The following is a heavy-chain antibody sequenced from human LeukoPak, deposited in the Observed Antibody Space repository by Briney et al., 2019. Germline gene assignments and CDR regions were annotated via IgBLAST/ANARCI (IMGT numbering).Heavy chain of an antibody. CDR2: ILGSGGDT. V-gene: IGHV3-23*01. Sequence: GGSLRLSCAASGFTFSTSAMTWVRQAPGKGLEWVSVILGSGGDTYYADSVKGRFTISRDNSKNTLYLQMDSLRAEDTAVYYCAKPVYHSSSWYIAFDIWGQGTMVSVS. J-gene: IGHJ3*02. CDR3: AKPVYHSSSWYIAFDI. CDR1: GFTFSTSA. D-gene: IGHD6-13*01.